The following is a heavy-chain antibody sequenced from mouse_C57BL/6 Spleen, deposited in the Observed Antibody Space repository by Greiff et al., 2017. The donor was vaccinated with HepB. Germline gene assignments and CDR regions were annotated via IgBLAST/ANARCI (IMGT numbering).Heavy chain of an antibody. J-gene: IGHJ1*03. CDR3: ARTTYSNYGWYFDV. V-gene: IGHV14-2*01. Sequence: VQLQQSGAELVKPGASVKLSCTASGFNIKDYYMHWVKQRTEQGLEWIGRIDPEDGATKYAPKFQGKATITADTSSNTAYLQLSSLTSEDTAVYYCARTTYSNYGWYFDVWGTGTTVTVSS. CDR1: GFNIKDYY. CDR2: IDPEDGAT. D-gene: IGHD2-5*01.